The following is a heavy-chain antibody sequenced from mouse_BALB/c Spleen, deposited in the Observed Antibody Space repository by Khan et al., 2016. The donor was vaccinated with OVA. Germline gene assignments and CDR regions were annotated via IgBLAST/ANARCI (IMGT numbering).Heavy chain of an antibody. CDR3: ARIKKIVATYFDY. Sequence: QVQLQQSGAELVKAGASVKMSCKASGYTFTSYCMHWVKQRLGQGLEWFAETNPTNGRTYYNEKFKSKATLTVDKSSSTAYMLLSGPTFEDSAVYYCARIKKIVATYFDYGGQGTTLTVSS. V-gene: IGHV1S81*02. CDR1: GYTFTSYC. D-gene: IGHD1-1*01. J-gene: IGHJ2*01. CDR2: TNPTNGRT.